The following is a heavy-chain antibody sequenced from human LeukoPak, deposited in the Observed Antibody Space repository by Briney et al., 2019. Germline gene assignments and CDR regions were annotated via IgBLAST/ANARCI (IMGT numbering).Heavy chain of an antibody. CDR1: GFTFSGYY. Sequence: SETLCLTCAASGFTFSGYYWSWIRQPPGKGLEWVGNINHSGSTNYNPSVKSRFTISVDTSKNKFSLKVSCVTAADTAVYYCARDKIGGINFDYWGQGTLITVSA. J-gene: IGHJ4*02. CDR2: INHSGST. CDR3: ARDKIGGINFDY. V-gene: IGHV4-34*01. D-gene: IGHD2/OR15-2a*01.